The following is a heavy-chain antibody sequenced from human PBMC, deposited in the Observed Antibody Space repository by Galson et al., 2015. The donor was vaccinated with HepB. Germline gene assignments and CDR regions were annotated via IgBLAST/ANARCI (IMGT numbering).Heavy chain of an antibody. CDR2: INPTGDST. CDR1: GDAFSTYF. CDR3: ARGGDYYGSGRYHWFDP. D-gene: IGHD3-10*01. V-gene: IGHV1-46*01. J-gene: IGHJ5*02. Sequence: SVKVSCKASGDAFSTYFMHWVRQAPGQGLEWMGIINPTGDSTSYAQKFQGRVTMTRDTSTSTIYMELRSLRSEDTAVYYCARGGDYYGSGRYHWFDPWGQGTLATVSS.